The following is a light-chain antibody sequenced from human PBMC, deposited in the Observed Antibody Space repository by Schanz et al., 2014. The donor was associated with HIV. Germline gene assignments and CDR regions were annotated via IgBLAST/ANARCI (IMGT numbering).Light chain of an antibody. CDR3: QQYAVSSWT. Sequence: DVQMTQSPTTLSASVGDRVTITCRASQNIGKWLTWYQQKPGKAPNLLIYQASSLNIGVPSRFSGSGSGTEFTLTISSLQPDDFATYYCQQYAVSSWTFGLGTKLEIK. CDR2: QAS. J-gene: IGKJ1*01. V-gene: IGKV1-5*03. CDR1: QNIGKW.